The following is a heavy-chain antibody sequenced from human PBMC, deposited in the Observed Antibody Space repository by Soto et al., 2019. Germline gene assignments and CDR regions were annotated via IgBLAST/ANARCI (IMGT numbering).Heavy chain of an antibody. J-gene: IGHJ3*02. CDR2: IYYSGST. CDR3: ARHVNRWAQSAFDI. CDR1: GGSISSSSYY. Sequence: QLQLQESGPGLVKPSETLSVTCTVSGGSISSSSYYWGWIRQPPWKGLEWIGSIYYSGSTYYNPSLKSRVTISVDTSKNQFSLKLSSVTAAETAVYYCARHVNRWAQSAFDIWGQWTIVTVS. V-gene: IGHV4-39*01. D-gene: IGHD6-13*01.